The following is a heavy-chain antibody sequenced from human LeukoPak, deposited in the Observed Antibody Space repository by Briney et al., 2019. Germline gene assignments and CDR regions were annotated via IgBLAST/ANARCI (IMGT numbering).Heavy chain of an antibody. V-gene: IGHV4-34*01. CDR3: ARVRAQRITMVRGVFLDY. CDR2: INHSGST. Sequence: SETLSLTCAVYGGSFSGYYWSWIRQPPGKGLEWIGEINHSGSTNYNPSLKSRVTISVDTSKNQFSLKLSSVTAADTAAYYCARVRAQRITMVRGVFLDYWGQGTLVTVSS. CDR1: GGSFSGYY. J-gene: IGHJ4*02. D-gene: IGHD3-10*01.